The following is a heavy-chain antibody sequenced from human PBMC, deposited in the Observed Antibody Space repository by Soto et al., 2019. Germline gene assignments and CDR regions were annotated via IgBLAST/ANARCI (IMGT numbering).Heavy chain of an antibody. D-gene: IGHD5-12*01. CDR2: IWYDGSNK. CDR1: GFTFSSYG. J-gene: IGHJ6*02. Sequence: GGSLRLSCAASGFTFSSYGMHWVRQAPGKGLEWVAVIWYDGSNKYYADSVKGRFTISRDNSKNTLYLQMNSLRAEDTAVYYCAREFGDIVATISYYGMDVWGQGTTVTVSS. CDR3: AREFGDIVATISYYGMDV. V-gene: IGHV3-33*01.